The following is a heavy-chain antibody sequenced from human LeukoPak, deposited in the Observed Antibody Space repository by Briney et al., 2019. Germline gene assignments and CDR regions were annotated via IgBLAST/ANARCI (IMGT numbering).Heavy chain of an antibody. CDR3: ARKLWFGEFFYYFDY. D-gene: IGHD3-10*01. CDR1: GFTFSSYS. CDR2: ISSSSSYI. V-gene: IGHV3-21*04. J-gene: IGHJ4*02. Sequence: PGGSLRLSCAASGFTFSSYSMNWVRQAPGKGLEWVSSISSSSSYIYYADSVKGRFTISRDNAKNSLYLQMNSLRAEDTAVYYCARKLWFGEFFYYFDYWGQGTLVTVSS.